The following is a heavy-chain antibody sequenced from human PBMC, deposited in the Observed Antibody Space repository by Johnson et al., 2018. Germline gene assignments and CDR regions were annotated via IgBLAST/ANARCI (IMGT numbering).Heavy chain of an antibody. Sequence: VQLVESGAEVRKPGEAXKISCQGTGYSFTSFWIAWVRQMPGKGMEWMGLIYPGDSETRYSPSFQGQVTMSADNSISTAYLQWSSRKAQDSAMYYCARPAYSCFDLLASYYYYGMDVWGQGTTVSVSS. J-gene: IGHJ6*02. D-gene: IGHD5-12*01. V-gene: IGHV5-51*01. CDR2: IYPGDSET. CDR1: GYSFTSFW. CDR3: ARPAYSCFDLLASYYYYGMDV.